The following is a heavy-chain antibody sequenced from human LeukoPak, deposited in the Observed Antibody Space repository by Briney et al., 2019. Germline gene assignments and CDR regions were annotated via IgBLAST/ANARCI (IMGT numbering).Heavy chain of an antibody. D-gene: IGHD3-10*01. Sequence: ASVKVSCKASGGTFSSYAISWVRQAPGQGPEWMGGIIPIFGTANYAQKFQGRVTITADESTSTAYMELSSLRSEDTAVYYCALIWFAEFSEFDYWGQGTLLTVSS. CDR3: ALIWFAEFSEFDY. CDR2: IIPIFGTA. CDR1: GGTFSSYA. J-gene: IGHJ4*02. V-gene: IGHV1-69*01.